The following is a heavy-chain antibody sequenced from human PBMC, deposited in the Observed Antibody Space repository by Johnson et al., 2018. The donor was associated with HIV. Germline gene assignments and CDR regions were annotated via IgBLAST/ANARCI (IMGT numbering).Heavy chain of an antibody. CDR2: IKQDGSKK. D-gene: IGHD6-13*01. V-gene: IGHV3-7*05. Sequence: EVQLVESGGGVVQPGGSLRVSCAASGFTFSSYWMSWVRQAPGKGLEWVANIKQDGSKKYCVDSVKGRFPISRDNAKNSLYLQMDSLRAEDTAVYYCARDGVYSSPHDAFDIWGQGTMVTVSS. J-gene: IGHJ3*02. CDR3: ARDGVYSSPHDAFDI. CDR1: GFTFSSYW.